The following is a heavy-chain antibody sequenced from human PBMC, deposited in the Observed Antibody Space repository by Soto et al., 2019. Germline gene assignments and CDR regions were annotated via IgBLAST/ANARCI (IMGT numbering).Heavy chain of an antibody. D-gene: IGHD2-15*01. J-gene: IGHJ4*02. CDR1: GGSISSSNW. V-gene: IGHV4-4*02. CDR3: ARNGRCSGGSCYHGVDY. CDR2: IYHSGST. Sequence: SETLSLTCAVSGGSISSSNWWSWVRQPPGKGLEWIGEIYHSGSTNYNPSLKSRVTISVDKSKNQFSLKLSSVTAADTAVYYCARNGRCSGGSCYHGVDYWGQGTLVTVS.